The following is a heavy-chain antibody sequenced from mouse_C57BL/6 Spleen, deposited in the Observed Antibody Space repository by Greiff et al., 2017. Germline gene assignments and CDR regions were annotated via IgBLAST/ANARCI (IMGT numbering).Heavy chain of an antibody. CDR3: ARPYYDDGAWFAY. Sequence: QVQLKESGPGILQPSQTLSLTCSFSGFSLSTFGMGVGWIRQPSGKGLEWLAHIWWDDDKYYNPALKSRLTISKDTSKNQVFLKIANVDTADTATYYCARPYYDDGAWFAYWGQGTLVTVSA. CDR1: GFSLSTFGMG. V-gene: IGHV8-8*01. J-gene: IGHJ3*01. CDR2: IWWDDDK. D-gene: IGHD2-4*01.